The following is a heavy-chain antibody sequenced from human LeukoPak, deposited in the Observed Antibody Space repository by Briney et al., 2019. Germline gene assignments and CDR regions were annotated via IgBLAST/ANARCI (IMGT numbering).Heavy chain of an antibody. CDR2: IGTAGDT. V-gene: IGHV3-13*01. CDR3: ARARGSRDGYNYHDAFDI. D-gene: IGHD5-24*01. Sequence: GGSLRLSWAASGFTFSSYDMHWVRQATGKGLEWVSAIGTAGDTYYPGSVKGRFTISRENAKNSLYLQMNSLRAGDTAVYYCARARGSRDGYNYHDAFDIWGQGTMVTVSS. J-gene: IGHJ3*02. CDR1: GFTFSSYD.